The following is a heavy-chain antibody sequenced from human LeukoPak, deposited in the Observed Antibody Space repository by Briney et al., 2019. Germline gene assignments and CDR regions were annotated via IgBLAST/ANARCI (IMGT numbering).Heavy chain of an antibody. Sequence: GGSLRLSCAASGFTFSSYSMNWVRQAPGKGLEWVSSISTSSSYIYYADSGKGRFTISRDNAKNSLYLQINRLRAADPAVYYCARVPGPFGELYWGQGTLVTVSS. CDR2: ISTSSSYI. V-gene: IGHV3-21*01. CDR1: GFTFSSYS. D-gene: IGHD3-10*01. J-gene: IGHJ4*02. CDR3: ARVPGPFGELY.